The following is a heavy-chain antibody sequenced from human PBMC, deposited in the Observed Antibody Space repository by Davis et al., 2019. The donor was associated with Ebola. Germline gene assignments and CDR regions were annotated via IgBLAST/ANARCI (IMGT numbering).Heavy chain of an antibody. V-gene: IGHV3-9*01. CDR1: GFTFSSYW. CDR2: VSWNSGSV. D-gene: IGHD3-3*01. CDR3: AKDMAPDFWSGYYLDC. J-gene: IGHJ4*02. Sequence: GGSLRLSCAASGFTFSSYWMHWVRQAPGKGLEWVSGVSWNSGSVVYADSVKGRFTISRDNAKNSLYLEMNSLRPEDTAFYYCAKDMAPDFWSGYYLDCWGQGSLVTVSS.